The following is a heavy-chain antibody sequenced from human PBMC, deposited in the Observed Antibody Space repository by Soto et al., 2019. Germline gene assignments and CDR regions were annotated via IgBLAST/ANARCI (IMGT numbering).Heavy chain of an antibody. V-gene: IGHV1-18*01. CDR1: GYTFTSYG. CDR2: ISAYNGNT. D-gene: IGHD3-10*01. J-gene: IGHJ6*02. CDR3: ARDEPVRRVIIGPPYYYYGMDV. Sequence: GASVKVSCKASGYTFTSYGISWVRQAPGQGLEWMGWISAYNGNTNYAQKLQGRVTMTTDTSTSTAYMELRSLRSDDTAVYYCARDEPVRRVIIGPPYYYYGMDVWGQGTTVTVSS.